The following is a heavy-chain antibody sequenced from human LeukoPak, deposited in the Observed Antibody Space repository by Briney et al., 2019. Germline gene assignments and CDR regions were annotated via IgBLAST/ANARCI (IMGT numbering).Heavy chain of an antibody. Sequence: SETLSLTCAVSGGSISSGGYSWSWIRQPPGKGLEWIGYIYHSGSTYYNPSLKSRVTISVDRSKNQFSLKLSSVTAADTAVYYCARVDNYDLWSGYSWNYYYYGMDVWGQGTTVTVSS. CDR1: GGSISSGGYS. CDR2: IYHSGST. D-gene: IGHD3-3*01. J-gene: IGHJ6*02. CDR3: ARVDNYDLWSGYSWNYYYYGMDV. V-gene: IGHV4-30-2*01.